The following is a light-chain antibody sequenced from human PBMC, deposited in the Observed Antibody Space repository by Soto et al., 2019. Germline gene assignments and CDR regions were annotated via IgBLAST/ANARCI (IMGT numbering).Light chain of an antibody. V-gene: IGLV2-23*02. CDR1: SSDVGSYNL. CDR2: EVS. CDR3: CSYAGSSPPLYV. Sequence: QSVLTQPASVSGSPGQSITISCTGTSSDVGSYNLVSWYQQHPGKAPKLMIYEVSKRPSGVSNRFSGSKSGNTASLTISGLQAEDEADYYCCSYAGSSPPLYVFGTGTKVPVL. J-gene: IGLJ1*01.